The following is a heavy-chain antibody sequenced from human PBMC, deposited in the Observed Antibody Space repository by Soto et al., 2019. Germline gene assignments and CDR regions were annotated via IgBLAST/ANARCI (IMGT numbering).Heavy chain of an antibody. CDR1: GFTFSSYG. D-gene: IGHD3-10*01. V-gene: IGHV3-33*01. Sequence: GGSLRLSCAASGFTFSSYGMHWVRQAPGKGLEWVAVIWYDGSNKYYADSVKGRFTISRDNSKNTLYLQMNSLRAEDTAVYYCARDTFSGSYYKNDYWGQGTLVTVSS. CDR3: ARDTFSGSYYKNDY. J-gene: IGHJ4*02. CDR2: IWYDGSNK.